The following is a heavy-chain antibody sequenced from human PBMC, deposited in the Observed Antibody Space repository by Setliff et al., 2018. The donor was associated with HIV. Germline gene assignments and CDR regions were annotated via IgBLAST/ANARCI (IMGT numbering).Heavy chain of an antibody. J-gene: IGHJ4*02. V-gene: IGHV1-2*02. CDR3: ARDLDSAYDKTLDY. D-gene: IGHD5-12*01. Sequence: ASVKVSCKASGYTFTGYYIHWVRQAPGQGLEWMGWVNPNNGDTKFPQKFRGRVTMTRDTFTSTVYMELSSLRSEDTAVYYCARDLDSAYDKTLDYWGQGTLVTVSS. CDR2: VNPNNGDT. CDR1: GYTFTGYY.